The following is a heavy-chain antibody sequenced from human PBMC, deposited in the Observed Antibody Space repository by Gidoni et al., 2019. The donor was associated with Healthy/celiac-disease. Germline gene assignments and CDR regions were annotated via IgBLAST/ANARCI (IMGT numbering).Heavy chain of an antibody. CDR3: ARDRLRGVGATRGGFDY. CDR1: GFTFSSYA. Sequence: QVQLVESGGGVVQPGRSLRLSCAASGFTFSSYAMHWVRQAPGKGLEWVAVISYDGSNKYYADSVKGRFTISRDKSKNTLYLQMNSLRAEDTAVYYCARDRLRGVGATRGGFDYWGQGTLVTVSS. D-gene: IGHD1-26*01. CDR2: ISYDGSNK. J-gene: IGHJ4*02. V-gene: IGHV3-30*04.